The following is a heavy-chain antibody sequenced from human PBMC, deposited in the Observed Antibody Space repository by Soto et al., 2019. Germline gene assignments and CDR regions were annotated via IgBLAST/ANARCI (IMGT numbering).Heavy chain of an antibody. CDR2: ISGSGGST. J-gene: IGHJ6*02. D-gene: IGHD2-15*01. CDR3: AKLKPPTVALHGSDA. CDR1: GGKCGSLG. Sequence: AASGGKCGSLGGRRIRQNQGKGLEWVSAISGSGGSTYYADSVKGRFTISRDNSKNTLYLQMNSLRAEDTAVYYCAKLKPPTVALHGSDASGQGTP. V-gene: IGHV3-23*01.